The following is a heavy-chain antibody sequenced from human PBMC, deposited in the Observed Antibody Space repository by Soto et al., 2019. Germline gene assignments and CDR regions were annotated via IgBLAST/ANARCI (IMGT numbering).Heavy chain of an antibody. J-gene: IGHJ5*02. CDR2: ISYDGIHK. CDR1: GFTFSSYG. CDR3: GKDWAEGWGQGLIYTWFEP. Sequence: QVQLVESGGGVVQPGRSLRLSCAASGFTFSSYGIHWVRRAPGKGLEWVTVISYDGIHKFYADSVKGRFTISRDDSQIMVFLQMSSLRPEDTAVYYCGKDWAEGWGQGLIYTWFEPWGQGTLVTVSS. D-gene: IGHD3-16*02. V-gene: IGHV3-30*18.